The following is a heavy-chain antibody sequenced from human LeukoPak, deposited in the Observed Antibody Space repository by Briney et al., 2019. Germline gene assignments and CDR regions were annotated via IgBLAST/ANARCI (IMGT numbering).Heavy chain of an antibody. D-gene: IGHD4-17*01. V-gene: IGHV1-24*01. J-gene: IGHJ4*02. CDR1: GYSLGELS. CDR2: FDLEDGET. Sequence: ASVKVSCKVSGYSLGELSLHWVRQAPGKGLEWMGGFDLEDGETTYAQKFQGRVSMTEDTSTDTAYLDLSSLRFDDTALYYCATAFPLRDFGGILDFWGQGTLVTVSS. CDR3: ATAFPLRDFGGILDF.